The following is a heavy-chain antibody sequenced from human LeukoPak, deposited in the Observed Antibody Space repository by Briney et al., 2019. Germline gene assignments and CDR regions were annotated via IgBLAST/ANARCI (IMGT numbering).Heavy chain of an antibody. CDR1: GFTFDDYA. J-gene: IGHJ4*02. V-gene: IGHV3-7*01. Sequence: GRSLRLSCAASGFTFDDYAMHWVRQAPGKGLEWVAHIKTDGSEKYYVDSVKGRFTISRDNPNKSLYLQMNSPSVEDTAIYYCTGIVYWGQGTRVTVSS. CDR3: TGIVY. CDR2: IKTDGSEK.